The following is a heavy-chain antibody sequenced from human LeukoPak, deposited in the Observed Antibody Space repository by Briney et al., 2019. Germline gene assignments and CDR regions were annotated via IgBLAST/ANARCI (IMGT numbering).Heavy chain of an antibody. Sequence: GESLKISCKGSGYSFTSYWIGWVRQMPGKGLEWMGIIYPGDSDTRYSLSFQGQVTISADKSISTAYLQWSSLKASDTAMYYCARAKGYCSSTSCSREYYFDYWGQGTLVTVSS. CDR1: GYSFTSYW. CDR3: ARAKGYCSSTSCSREYYFDY. D-gene: IGHD2-2*01. CDR2: IYPGDSDT. V-gene: IGHV5-51*01. J-gene: IGHJ4*02.